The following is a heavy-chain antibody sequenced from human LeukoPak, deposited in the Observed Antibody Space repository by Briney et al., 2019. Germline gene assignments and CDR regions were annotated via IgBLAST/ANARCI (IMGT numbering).Heavy chain of an antibody. V-gene: IGHV1-69*13. Sequence: SVKVPCKASGGTFSSYAISWVRQAPGQGLEWMGGIIPIFGTANYAQKFQGRVTITADESTSTAYMELSRLRSDDTAVYYCASLAYSSSADYWGQGTLVTVSS. J-gene: IGHJ4*02. CDR3: ASLAYSSSADY. CDR2: IIPIFGTA. D-gene: IGHD6-6*01. CDR1: GGTFSSYA.